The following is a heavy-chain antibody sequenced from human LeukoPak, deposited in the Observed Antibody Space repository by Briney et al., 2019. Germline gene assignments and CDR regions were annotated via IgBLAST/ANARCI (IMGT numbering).Heavy chain of an antibody. D-gene: IGHD2-21*02. V-gene: IGHV3-23*01. Sequence: GGSLRLSCAASGFTFSSYAMSWVRQAPGKGLEWVSGISGTSVITYYADSVKGRFTISRDTSRNTLYLQMASLRAEDTAVFYCATHSSVVVTAPLAYWGQGTLVTVSS. CDR1: GFTFSSYA. J-gene: IGHJ4*02. CDR3: ATHSSVVVTAPLAY. CDR2: ISGTSVIT.